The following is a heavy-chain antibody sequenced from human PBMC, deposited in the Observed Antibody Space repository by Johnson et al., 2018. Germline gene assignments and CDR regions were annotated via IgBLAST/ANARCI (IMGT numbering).Heavy chain of an antibody. V-gene: IGHV3-73*02. J-gene: IGHJ1*01. CDR3: TSEGH. CDR2: IRSQANSYAT. Sequence: VQLQESGGGLVQPGGSLKLSCAASGFTFSGSAMHWVRQASGKGLEWVGRIRSQANSYATAYAASVKGRFTIAREDSKNTAYLQMNSLKTEDTAVYYCTSEGHWGQGTLVTVSS. CDR1: GFTFSGSA.